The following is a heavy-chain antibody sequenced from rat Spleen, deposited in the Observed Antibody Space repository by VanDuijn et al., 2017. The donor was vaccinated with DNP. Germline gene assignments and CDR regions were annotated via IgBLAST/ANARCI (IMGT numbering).Heavy chain of an antibody. V-gene: IGHV5-7*01. CDR2: ISYDSSNT. CDR3: ARGSTSIYWYFDF. Sequence: EVQLVESGGGLVQPGRSLKLSCAASGFTFSDYNMAWVRQAPKKGLEWVATISYDSSNTYYLDSVKGRFTISRDNAKSTLYLQMDSLRSEDTATYYCARGSTSIYWYFDFWGPGTMVTVSS. CDR1: GFTFSDYN. J-gene: IGHJ1*01. D-gene: IGHD3-1*01.